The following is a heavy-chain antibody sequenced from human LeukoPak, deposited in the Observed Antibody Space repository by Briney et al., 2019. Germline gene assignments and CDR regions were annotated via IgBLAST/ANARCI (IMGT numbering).Heavy chain of an antibody. CDR2: IIPILGIA. J-gene: IGHJ4*02. V-gene: IGHV1-69*04. D-gene: IGHD3-10*01. CDR1: GGTFSSYA. Sequence: SVKVSCKASGGTFSSYAISWVRQAPGQGLEWMGRIIPILGIANYAQKFQGRVTITADKSTSTAYMELNSLRAEDTAVYYCAKDVIRGSISYFESWGQGTQVAVSS. CDR3: AKDVIRGSISYFES.